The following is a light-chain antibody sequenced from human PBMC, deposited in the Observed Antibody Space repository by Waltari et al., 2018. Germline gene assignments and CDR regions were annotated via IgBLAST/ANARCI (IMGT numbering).Light chain of an antibody. Sequence: QSALTQPPSASGSPGQSVTISCPGTSSDVGGFDYVSWYQQHPGKVPRRMIYEVSKRPSGVPDRFSGSKSGNTASLTVSGLQVEDEADYDCSSFAGSSQMLFGGGTKLTVL. CDR3: SSFAGSSQML. J-gene: IGLJ2*01. CDR2: EVS. V-gene: IGLV2-8*01. CDR1: SSDVGGFDY.